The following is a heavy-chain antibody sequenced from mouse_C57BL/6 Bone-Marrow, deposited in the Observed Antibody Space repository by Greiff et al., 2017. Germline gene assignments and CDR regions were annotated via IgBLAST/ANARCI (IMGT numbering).Heavy chain of an antibody. CDR3: ARRGYGSLWFAY. D-gene: IGHD1-1*01. V-gene: IGHV1-64*01. CDR2: IHPNSGST. Sequence: QVQLQQPGAELVKPGASVKLSCKASGYTFTSYWMHWVKQRPGQGLEWIGMIHPNSGSTNYNEKFKSKATLTVDKSSSTAYMQLSSRTSEDSAVYYCARRGYGSLWFAYWGQGTLVTVSA. CDR1: GYTFTSYW. J-gene: IGHJ3*01.